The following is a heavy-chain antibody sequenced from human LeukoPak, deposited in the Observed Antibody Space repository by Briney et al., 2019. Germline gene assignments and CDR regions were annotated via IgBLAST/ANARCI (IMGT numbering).Heavy chain of an antibody. D-gene: IGHD5-18*01. CDR1: GFTFSSYW. CDR2: IKKDGSEK. CDR3: ARHLSGVTGYTYGRGIDY. Sequence: GGSLRLSCAASGFTFSSYWMSWVRQAPGKGLEWVANIKKDGSEKYYVDSVKGRFTISRDNAKTPLYLHMNSLRAEDTAVYYCARHLSGVTGYTYGRGIDYWGQGTLVTVSS. V-gene: IGHV3-7*01. J-gene: IGHJ4*02.